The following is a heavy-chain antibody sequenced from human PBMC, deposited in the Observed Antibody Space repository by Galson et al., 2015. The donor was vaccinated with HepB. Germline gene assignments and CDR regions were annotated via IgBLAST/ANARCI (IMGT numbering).Heavy chain of an antibody. CDR2: IYYSGST. CDR1: GGSISSSYY. J-gene: IGHJ4*02. CDR3: ARHRWARWDDYGDYGFDY. D-gene: IGHD4-17*01. V-gene: IGHV4-39*01. Sequence: SETLSLTCTVSGGSISSSYYWGWIRQPPGKGLEWIGSIYYSGSTYYNPSLKSRVTISVDTSKNQFSLKLSSVTAADTAVYYCARHRWARWDDYGDYGFDYWGQGTLVTVSS.